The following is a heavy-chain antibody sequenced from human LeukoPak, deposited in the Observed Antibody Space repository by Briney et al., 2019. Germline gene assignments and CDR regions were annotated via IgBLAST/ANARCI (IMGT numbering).Heavy chain of an antibody. CDR3: AKSGYNRFDY. CDR2: ISYDGSNK. CDR1: EFTFSSYA. Sequence: GGSLRLSCAASEFTFSSYAMHWVRQAPGKGLEWVAVISYDGSNKYYADSVKGRFTISRDNSKNTLYLQMNSLRAGDTAVYYCAKSGYNRFDYWGQGTLVTVSS. V-gene: IGHV3-30*04. D-gene: IGHD5-24*01. J-gene: IGHJ4*02.